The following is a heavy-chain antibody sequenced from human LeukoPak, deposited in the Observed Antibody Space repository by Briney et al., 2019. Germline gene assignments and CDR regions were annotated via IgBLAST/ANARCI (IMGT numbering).Heavy chain of an antibody. CDR1: GYTFTSYY. CDR2: INPNSGGT. D-gene: IGHD3-22*01. CDR3: ARDHHSSGVLDP. V-gene: IGHV1-2*02. Sequence: ASVKVSCKASGYTFTSYYMHWVRQAPGQGLEWMGWINPNSGGTNYAQKFQGRVTMTRDTSISTAYMELSRLRSEDTAVYYCARDHHSSGVLDPWGQGTLVTVSS. J-gene: IGHJ5*02.